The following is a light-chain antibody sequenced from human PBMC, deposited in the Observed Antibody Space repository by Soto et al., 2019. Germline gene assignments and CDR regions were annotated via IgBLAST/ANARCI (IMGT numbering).Light chain of an antibody. CDR3: SSYTSSSTYV. CDR1: SSDIGGSNY. CDR2: EVS. Sequence: QSALTQPASVSGSPGQSITISCTGTSSDIGGSNYVSWYQQHPGEAPKLMIYEVSNRPSGVSNRFSGSKSGNTASLTISGLQAEDEADYYCSSYTSSSTYVFGTGTKATVL. V-gene: IGLV2-14*01. J-gene: IGLJ1*01.